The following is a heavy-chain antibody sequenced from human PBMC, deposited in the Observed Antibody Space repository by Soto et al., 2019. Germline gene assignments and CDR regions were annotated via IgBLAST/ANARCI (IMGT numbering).Heavy chain of an antibody. CDR2: ISSSSSYI. CDR3: ARDSIYDFWSGYSSGWFDP. V-gene: IGHV3-21*01. J-gene: IGHJ5*02. CDR1: GFTFSSYS. Sequence: GGSLRLSCAASGFTFSSYSMNWVRQAPGKGLEWVSSISSSSSYIYYADSVKGRFTISRDNAKNSLYLQMNSLRAEDTAVYYCARDSIYDFWSGYSSGWFDPWGQGTLVTVS. D-gene: IGHD3-3*01.